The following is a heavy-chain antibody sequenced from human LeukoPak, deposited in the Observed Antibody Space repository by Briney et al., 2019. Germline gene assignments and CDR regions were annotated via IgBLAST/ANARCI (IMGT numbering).Heavy chain of an antibody. Sequence: SETLSLTCSVSGGSISSSSYYWGWIRQPPGKGLEWIGSIYYSGNTYNNPSLKSRVTVSVDTSKNQFSLKLSSVIEADTAMYYCASIRGTFGYWGQGALVTVSS. CDR1: GGSISSSSYY. J-gene: IGHJ4*02. CDR2: IYYSGNT. D-gene: IGHD1-26*01. CDR3: ASIRGTFGY. V-gene: IGHV4-39*07.